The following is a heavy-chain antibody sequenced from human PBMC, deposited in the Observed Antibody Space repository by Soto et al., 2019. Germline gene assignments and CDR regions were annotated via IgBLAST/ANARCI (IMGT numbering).Heavy chain of an antibody. Sequence: QVQLQESGPGLVKPSQTLSLTCTVSGDSISSGDYYWSWIRQPPGKGLEWIGYIYYSGSTYYNPSLKSRVTISVETSKNQFSLKLSSVTAADTAVYYCARDIVLVPFFFGYYGMDVWGQGTTVTVSS. CDR2: IYYSGST. CDR3: ARDIVLVPFFFGYYGMDV. CDR1: GDSISSGDYY. V-gene: IGHV4-30-4*01. J-gene: IGHJ6*02. D-gene: IGHD2-2*01.